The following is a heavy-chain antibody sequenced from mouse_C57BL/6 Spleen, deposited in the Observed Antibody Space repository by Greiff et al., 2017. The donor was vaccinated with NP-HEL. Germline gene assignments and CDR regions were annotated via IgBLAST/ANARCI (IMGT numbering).Heavy chain of an antibody. Sequence: QVQLKQSGAELVKPGASVKLSCKASGYTFTEYTIHWVKQRSGQGLEWIGWFYPGSGSIKYNEKFKDKATLTADKSSKTVYMELSRLTSEDAAVYFWARHEGLGRGTFYAMDYWGQGTSVTVSS. J-gene: IGHJ4*01. CDR1: GYTFTEYT. V-gene: IGHV1-62-2*01. D-gene: IGHD4-1*01. CDR3: ARHEGLGRGTFYAMDY. CDR2: FYPGSGSI.